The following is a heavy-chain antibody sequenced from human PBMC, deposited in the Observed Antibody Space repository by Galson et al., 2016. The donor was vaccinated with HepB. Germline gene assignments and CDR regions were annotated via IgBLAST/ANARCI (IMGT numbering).Heavy chain of an antibody. CDR2: IGVSGGST. Sequence: SLRLSCAASGFVVSSTYMSWVRQAPGKGLEWVSFIGVSGGSTYYADFVKGRFTTSRDDSKNTLYLQMNSLRAEDTAVYYCARRWISTGWSPFDYWGQGTLVTVSP. CDR1: GFVVSSTY. D-gene: IGHD6-19*01. V-gene: IGHV3-23*01. CDR3: ARRWISTGWSPFDY. J-gene: IGHJ4*02.